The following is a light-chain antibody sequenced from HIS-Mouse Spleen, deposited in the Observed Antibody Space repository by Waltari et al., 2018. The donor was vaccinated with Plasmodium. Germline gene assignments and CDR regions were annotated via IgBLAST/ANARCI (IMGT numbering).Light chain of an antibody. CDR1: QSSSSY. V-gene: IGKV1-39*01. CDR2: AAS. CDR3: QQSYSTPFT. Sequence: DIQMTQSPSSLSASVGARVTITCRASQSSSSYLNWYQQKPGKAPKLLIYAASSLQSGVPSRFSGSGSGTDFTLTISSLQPEDFATYYCQQSYSTPFTFGPGTKVDIK. J-gene: IGKJ3*01.